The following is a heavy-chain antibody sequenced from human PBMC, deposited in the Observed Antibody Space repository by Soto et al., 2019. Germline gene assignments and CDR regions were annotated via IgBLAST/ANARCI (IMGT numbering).Heavy chain of an antibody. D-gene: IGHD2-15*01. J-gene: IGHJ6*02. CDR3: AVPRPGGRSYYGMDV. Sequence: GGSLRLSCAASGFTFSSYSMNWVRQAPGKGLEWVSSISSSSSYIYYADSVKGRFTISRDNAKNSLYLQMNSLRAEDTAVYYCAVPRPGGRSYYGMDVWGQGTTVTVSS. V-gene: IGHV3-21*01. CDR2: ISSSSSYI. CDR1: GFTFSSYS.